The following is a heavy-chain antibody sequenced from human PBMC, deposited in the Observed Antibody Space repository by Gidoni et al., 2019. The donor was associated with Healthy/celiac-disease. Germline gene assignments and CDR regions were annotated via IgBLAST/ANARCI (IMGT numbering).Heavy chain of an antibody. Sequence: EVQLVQSGASVTQPGDSLKISCTGSVYSFINYWIGWVRKMPGKGLEWMGSIYPCDSDNRYSPSFKGQVTISADKFISTAYTQWSSLKASDTALYYCARRGLNGFQVDYWGQGTLVTVSS. CDR3: ARRGLNGFQVDY. J-gene: IGHJ4*02. D-gene: IGHD3-9*01. V-gene: IGHV5-51*01. CDR2: IYPCDSDN. CDR1: VYSFINYW.